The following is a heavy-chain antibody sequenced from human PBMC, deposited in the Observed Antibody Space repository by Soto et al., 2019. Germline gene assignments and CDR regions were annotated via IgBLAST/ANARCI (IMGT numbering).Heavy chain of an antibody. CDR1: GFTFSSYG. CDR3: AKAHNDFWSGYYTGGFGY. CDR2: ISYDGSNK. V-gene: IGHV3-30*18. D-gene: IGHD3-3*01. J-gene: IGHJ4*02. Sequence: GGSLRLSCAASGFTFSSYGMHWVRQAPGKGLEWEAVISYDGSNKYYADSVKGRFTISRDNSKNTLYLQMNSLRAEDTAVYYCAKAHNDFWSGYYTGGFGYWGQGTLVTVSS.